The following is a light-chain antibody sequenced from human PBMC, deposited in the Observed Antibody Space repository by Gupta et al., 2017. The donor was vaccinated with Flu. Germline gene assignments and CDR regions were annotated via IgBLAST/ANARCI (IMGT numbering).Light chain of an antibody. V-gene: IGKV1-39*01. CDR1: RNINSN. Sequence: DRVTITCRASRNINSNLNWYQQTTARAPKLLSYAASVLQTGDTSRISGSGTGTDFTLTISSLQPDDFATYYCKQSNTSPLTFGGGTSIEIK. J-gene: IGKJ4*01. CDR3: KQSNTSPLT. CDR2: AAS.